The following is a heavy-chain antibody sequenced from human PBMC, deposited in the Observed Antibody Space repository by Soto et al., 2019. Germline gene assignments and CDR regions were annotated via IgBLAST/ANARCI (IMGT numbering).Heavy chain of an antibody. Sequence: GGSLRLSCGASGFIFSNFDMHWVRQTTEKGLEWVSGIGFAGDTNYSGSVKGRITISRENAKNSLFLQMNSLRVGDTAVYYCVRGLPGGFDPWGQGTLVTVSS. CDR2: IGFAGDT. CDR1: GFIFSNFD. J-gene: IGHJ5*02. CDR3: VRGLPGGFDP. D-gene: IGHD3-10*01. V-gene: IGHV3-13*01.